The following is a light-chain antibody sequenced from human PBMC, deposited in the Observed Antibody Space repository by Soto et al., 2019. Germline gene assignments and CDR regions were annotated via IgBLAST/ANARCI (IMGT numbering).Light chain of an antibody. V-gene: IGKV1-5*01. CDR1: QSISSW. CDR3: QQYNSYSWT. Sequence: DIQMTQSPSTLSASVGDRVTITCRASQSISSWLAWYQQKPGKAPKLLIYDASSLESGVPSRFSDSGSGTEFTLTISSLQPDDFATYYCQQYNSYSWTFGQGTKVEIK. CDR2: DAS. J-gene: IGKJ1*01.